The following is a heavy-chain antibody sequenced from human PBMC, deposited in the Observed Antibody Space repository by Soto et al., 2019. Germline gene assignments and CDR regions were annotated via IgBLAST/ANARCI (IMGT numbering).Heavy chain of an antibody. CDR2: IYNSGGT. Sequence: QVQLQESGPGLVKPSETLSLTCTVSGGSISSYYWSWIRQPPGKGLEWIGYIYNSGGTTYNPSLKSRVTISLDRSENQISLKLSSVTAADTAVYYCARHNGGDYAFDIWGQGTMVTVSS. CDR3: ARHNGGDYAFDI. J-gene: IGHJ3*02. V-gene: IGHV4-59*08. CDR1: GGSISSYY. D-gene: IGHD2-21*02.